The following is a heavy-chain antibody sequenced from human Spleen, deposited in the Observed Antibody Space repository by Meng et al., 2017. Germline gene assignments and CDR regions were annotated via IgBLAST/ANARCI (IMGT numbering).Heavy chain of an antibody. CDR2: INSSGHT. Sequence: QVQVPLCSAGLFHPAVAPSLPSLVFGAACSYDCWHWIRRPAGARLDWVGEINSSGHTNYNPSLESRATISGDTSQNNLSLKLSSVTAADSAVYYCARGTTTMAHDFDYWGQETPVTVSS. CDR1: GAACSYDC. J-gene: IGHJ4*02. D-gene: IGHD4-11*01. V-gene: IGHV4-34*01. CDR3: ARGTTTMAHDFDY.